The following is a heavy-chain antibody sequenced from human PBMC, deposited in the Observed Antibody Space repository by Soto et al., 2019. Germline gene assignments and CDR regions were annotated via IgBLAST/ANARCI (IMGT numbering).Heavy chain of an antibody. Sequence: QVQLQESGPGLVKPSETLSLTCTVSGGSISSYYWSWIRQPAGKGLEWIGRIYTSGSTNYNPSLKRRVTMSVDTSKNQFSLKLSSVTAADTAVYYCATDGYYYGSGSRFGVWGQGTTVTVSS. CDR1: GGSISSYY. CDR2: IYTSGST. CDR3: ATDGYYYGSGSRFGV. J-gene: IGHJ6*02. D-gene: IGHD3-10*01. V-gene: IGHV4-4*07.